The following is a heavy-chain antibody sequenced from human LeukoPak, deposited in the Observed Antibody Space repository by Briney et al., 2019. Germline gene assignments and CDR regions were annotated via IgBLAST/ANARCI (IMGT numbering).Heavy chain of an antibody. D-gene: IGHD3-3*01. CDR2: IYYSGST. CDR1: GGSISSYY. CDR3: AGGGAYYDFWSGYYDYYYYMDV. V-gene: IGHV4-59*01. Sequence: SETLSLTCTVSGGSISSYYWSWIRQPPGKGLEWIGYIYYSGSTKYNPSLKSRVSISVDTSKNQFSLRLTSVTAADTAVYYCAGGGAYYDFWSGYYDYYYYMDVWGKGTTVTVSS. J-gene: IGHJ6*03.